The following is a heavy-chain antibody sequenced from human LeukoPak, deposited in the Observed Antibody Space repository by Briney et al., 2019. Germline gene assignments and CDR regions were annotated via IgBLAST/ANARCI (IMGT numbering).Heavy chain of an antibody. CDR1: GGSISSSSYY. CDR2: IYYSGST. V-gene: IGHV4-39*07. CDR3: ATELGKGAFDI. J-gene: IGHJ3*02. Sequence: ASETLSLTCTVSGGSISSSSYYWGWIRQPPGKGLEWIGSIYYSGSTYYNPSLKSRVTISVDTSKNQFSLKLSSVTAADTAVYYCATELGKGAFDIWGQGTMVTVSS. D-gene: IGHD7-27*01.